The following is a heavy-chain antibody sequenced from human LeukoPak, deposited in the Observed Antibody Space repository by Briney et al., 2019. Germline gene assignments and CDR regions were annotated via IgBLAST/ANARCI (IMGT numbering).Heavy chain of an antibody. V-gene: IGHV3-13*01. CDR1: GFTFSNYD. CDR2: FHPAGDK. Sequence: PGGSLRLSCAASGFTFSNYDMHWVRQATGKGLEWVSAFHPAGDKHYSGYVKGRFATSRENAKNSFYLQMNNLRAGDTAVYYCARGSCSSRSCYKRVNGLDVWGQGTPVTVSS. J-gene: IGHJ6*02. CDR3: ARGSCSSRSCYKRVNGLDV. D-gene: IGHD2-2*01.